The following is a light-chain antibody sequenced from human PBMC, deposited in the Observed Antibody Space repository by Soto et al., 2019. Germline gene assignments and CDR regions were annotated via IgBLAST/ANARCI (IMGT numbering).Light chain of an antibody. CDR3: MQALHTPPT. V-gene: IGKV2-28*01. CDR1: QSLLHSKGYNY. Sequence: DIVMTQSPLSLPVTPGEPASISCRSSQSLLHSKGYNYLDWYLQKPGQSPQLLIYLGSNRASGVPDRFSGSGSGTDFTLKISRVEAEDVGVYYCMQALHTPPTFGQGTRLEIK. J-gene: IGKJ5*01. CDR2: LGS.